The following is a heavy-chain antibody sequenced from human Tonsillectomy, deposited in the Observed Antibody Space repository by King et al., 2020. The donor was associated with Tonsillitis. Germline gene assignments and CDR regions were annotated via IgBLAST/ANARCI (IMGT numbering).Heavy chain of an antibody. J-gene: IGHJ3*02. V-gene: IGHV4-4*07. CDR3: ARARSLYYNFLTGYHDTFDI. Sequence: VQLQESGPGLVKPSETLSLTCNVSGGSVSDYSWTRVRQPAGKGLEWIGHLYKTGTTDYHPSLKSRVAMSLDTSNNLFSLKLTSVTAADTAVYYCARARSLYYNFLTGYHDTFDIWGQGTMVAVSS. CDR2: LYKTGTT. CDR1: GGSVSDYS. D-gene: IGHD3-9*01.